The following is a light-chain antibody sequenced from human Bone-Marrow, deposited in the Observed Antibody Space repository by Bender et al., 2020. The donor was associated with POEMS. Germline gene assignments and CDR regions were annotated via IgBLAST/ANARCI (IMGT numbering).Light chain of an antibody. CDR2: NDS. CDR1: NIGRKS. J-gene: IGLJ2*01. CDR3: QSVDSSGIFVI. V-gene: IGLV3-21*03. Sequence: SYVLTQPPSVSVAPGKTARITCGGNNIGRKSVHWYQQKPGQAPVLVVYNDSDRRSGIPERLSGSSSGTTVTLTISGVQAEDEADYYCQSVDSSGIFVIFGGGTKLTVL.